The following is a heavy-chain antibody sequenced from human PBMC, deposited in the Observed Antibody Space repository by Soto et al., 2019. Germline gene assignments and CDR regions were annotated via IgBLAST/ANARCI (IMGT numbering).Heavy chain of an antibody. CDR2: ISWNSGSI. Sequence: SLRLSCAASGFTFDDYAMHWVRQAPGKGLEWVSGISWNSGSIGYADSVKGRFTISRDNAKNSLYLQMNSLRAEDTALYYCAKDRGWDYYYYGMDVWGQGTTVTVSS. D-gene: IGHD3-16*01. CDR3: AKDRGWDYYYYGMDV. V-gene: IGHV3-9*01. J-gene: IGHJ6*02. CDR1: GFTFDDYA.